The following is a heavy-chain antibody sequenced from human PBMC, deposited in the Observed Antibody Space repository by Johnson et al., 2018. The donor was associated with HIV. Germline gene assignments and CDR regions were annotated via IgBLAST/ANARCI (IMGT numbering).Heavy chain of an antibody. V-gene: IGHV3-74*02. CDR1: GITFSASA. CDR3: ASQSGSYLGDAFDI. Sequence: VQLVESGGGVVQPGRSLRLSCAASGITFSASAMHWIRQAPGKGLVWVSRISSDGSRTSYADSVKGRFTISRDNAKNTLYLQMNSLRAEDTAVYYCASQSGSYLGDAFDIWGQGTMVTVSS. D-gene: IGHD1-26*01. CDR2: ISSDGSRT. J-gene: IGHJ3*02.